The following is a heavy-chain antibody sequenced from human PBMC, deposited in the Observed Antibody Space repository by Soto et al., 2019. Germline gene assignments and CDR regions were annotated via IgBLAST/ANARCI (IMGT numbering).Heavy chain of an antibody. D-gene: IGHD6-19*01. CDR1: GGTFSSYA. CDR2: IIPIFGTA. J-gene: IGHJ6*02. Sequence: SVKVSCKASGGTFSSYAISWVRQAPGQGLEWMGGIIPIFGTANYAQKFQGRVTITADESTSTAYMELSSLRSEDTAVYYCARSEFGKQWLDYYYYGMDVWGQGTTVTVSS. V-gene: IGHV1-69*13. CDR3: ARSEFGKQWLDYYYYGMDV.